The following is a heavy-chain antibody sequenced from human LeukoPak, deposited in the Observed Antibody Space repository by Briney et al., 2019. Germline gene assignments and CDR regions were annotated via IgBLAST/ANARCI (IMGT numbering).Heavy chain of an antibody. CDR3: VREGEGPLSKDFDY. CDR2: IGPHSTFT. Sequence: ASMKVSCKSSGFTFTDHYIHWVRQGPGQGLEGMGYIGPHSTFTSSPQELQGRVTMTRDASMSTAYMELTRLTSDDTAVYYCVREGEGPLSKDFDYWGQGTLVTVSS. J-gene: IGHJ4*02. CDR1: GFTFTDHY. V-gene: IGHV1-2*02. D-gene: IGHD2/OR15-2a*01.